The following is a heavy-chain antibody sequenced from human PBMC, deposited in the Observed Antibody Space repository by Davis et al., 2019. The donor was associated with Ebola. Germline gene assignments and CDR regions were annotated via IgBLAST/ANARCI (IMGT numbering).Heavy chain of an antibody. J-gene: IGHJ6*02. CDR1: GGSISSYY. CDR2: IYYSGST. CDR3: ARRGIVGAPRHPYYGMDV. D-gene: IGHD1-26*01. Sequence: MPSETLSLTCTVPGGSISSYYWSWIRQPPGKGLEWIGYIYYSGSTNYNPSLKSRVTISVDTSKNQFSLKLSPVTAADTAVYYCARRGIVGAPRHPYYGMDVWGQGTTVTVSS. V-gene: IGHV4-59*01.